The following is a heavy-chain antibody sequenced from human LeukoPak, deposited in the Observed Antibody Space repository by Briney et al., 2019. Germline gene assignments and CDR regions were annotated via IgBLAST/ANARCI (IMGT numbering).Heavy chain of an antibody. V-gene: IGHV3-53*01. Sequence: GGSLRLSCAASGFIFSNNYMSWVRQAPGKVLEWVSVIYSGGSTYYADSVKGRFTISRDNSKNTVYLQMNSLRAEDTAVYYCARYYYDSSGYPYYFDYWGQGTLVTVSS. D-gene: IGHD3-22*01. CDR3: ARYYYDSSGYPYYFDY. J-gene: IGHJ4*02. CDR2: IYSGGST. CDR1: GFIFSNNY.